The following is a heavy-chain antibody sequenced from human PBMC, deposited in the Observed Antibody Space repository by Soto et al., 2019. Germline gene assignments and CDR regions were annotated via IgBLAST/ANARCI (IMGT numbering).Heavy chain of an antibody. J-gene: IGHJ4*02. CDR3: ASDYYYDSSGYYSGSDY. Sequence: QVQLVQSGAEVKKPGASVKVSCKASGYTFTSYGISWVRQAPGQGLEWMGWISAYNGNTNYAQKLQGRVTMTTDTSTSTAYMELRSLRSDDTAVYYCASDYYYDSSGYYSGSDYWGQGTLVTVSS. V-gene: IGHV1-18*01. CDR2: ISAYNGNT. D-gene: IGHD3-22*01. CDR1: GYTFTSYG.